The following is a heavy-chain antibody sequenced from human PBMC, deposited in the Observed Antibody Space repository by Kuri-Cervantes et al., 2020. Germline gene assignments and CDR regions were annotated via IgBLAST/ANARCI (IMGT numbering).Heavy chain of an antibody. Sequence: AAVKVSCKASGYTFTSYGISWVRQAPGQGLEWMGWINPNSGGTNYAQKFQGRVTMTRDTSISTAYMELSRLRSDDKAVYYCARVGFSLTRAFDVWGQGTMVTVSS. CDR1: GYTFTSYG. D-gene: IGHD3-16*02. CDR3: ARVGFSLTRAFDV. J-gene: IGHJ3*01. V-gene: IGHV1-2*02. CDR2: INPNSGGT.